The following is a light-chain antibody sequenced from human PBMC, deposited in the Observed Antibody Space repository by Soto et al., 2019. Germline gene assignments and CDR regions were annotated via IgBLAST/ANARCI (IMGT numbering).Light chain of an antibody. CDR3: CSYAGSSTFEV. Sequence: QSALTQPASVPGSPGQPITISCTGTRSVVGSYNLVSWYQQHPGKAPKLMIYEGSKRPSGVSNRFSGSKSGNTASLTISGLHAEDEADYYCCSYAGSSTFEVFGTGTKVTVL. J-gene: IGLJ1*01. CDR2: EGS. V-gene: IGLV2-23*03. CDR1: RSVVGSYNL.